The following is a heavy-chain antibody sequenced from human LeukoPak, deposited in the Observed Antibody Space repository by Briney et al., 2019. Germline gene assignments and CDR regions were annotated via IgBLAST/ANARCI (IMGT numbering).Heavy chain of an antibody. CDR1: GFTFSSYW. Sequence: GGSLRLSCAASGFTFSSYWMHWVRQAPGKGLVWVSRIKTDGSRTSYADSVKGRFTISRDNAKSTLYVQMNSLRAEDTAVYYCARDVDMVRGAYTDYWGQGTLVTVSS. D-gene: IGHD3-10*01. CDR2: IKTDGSRT. J-gene: IGHJ4*02. V-gene: IGHV3-74*01. CDR3: ARDVDMVRGAYTDY.